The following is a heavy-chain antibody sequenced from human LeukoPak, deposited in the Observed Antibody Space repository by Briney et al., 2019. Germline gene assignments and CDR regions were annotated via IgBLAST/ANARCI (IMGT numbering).Heavy chain of an antibody. D-gene: IGHD5-24*01. CDR1: GFTFSSYG. J-gene: IGHJ4*02. Sequence: GGSLRLSCAASGFTFSSYGMHWVRQAPGKGLEWVAVISYDGSNKYYADSVKGRFTISRDNSKNTLYLQMNSLRAEDTAVYYCATLSPRDGYNYFWGQGTLVTVSS. CDR2: ISYDGSNK. V-gene: IGHV3-30*03. CDR3: ATLSPRDGYNYF.